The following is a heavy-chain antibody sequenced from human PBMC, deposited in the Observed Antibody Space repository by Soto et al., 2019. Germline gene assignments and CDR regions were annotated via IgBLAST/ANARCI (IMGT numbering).Heavy chain of an antibody. CDR2: IIPIFGTA. J-gene: IGHJ6*02. CDR3: ARGGEYYYDSSGYSPYYYCGMDV. V-gene: IGHV1-69*13. D-gene: IGHD3-22*01. CDR1: GATFSSYA. Sequence: SVKVSCKASGATFSSYAISWVRQAPGQGLEWMGGIIPIFGTANYAQKFQGRATITADESTSTAYMELSSLRSEDTAVYYCARGGEYYYDSSGYSPYYYCGMDVWGQGTTVTVPS.